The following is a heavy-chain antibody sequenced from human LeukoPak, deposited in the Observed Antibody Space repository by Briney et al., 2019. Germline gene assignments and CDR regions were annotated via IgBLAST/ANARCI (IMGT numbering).Heavy chain of an antibody. J-gene: IGHJ3*02. CDR2: IYTRGST. CDR3: ARGRYCSAVICSGGDAFDI. V-gene: IGHV4-4*07. Sequence: SETLSLTCTVSGGSINNYYWSWIRQPAGKGLEWVGRIYTRGSTNYNPSLKSRVTMSVDTSKNQFSLKLSSVTAADTAVYYCARGRYCSAVICSGGDAFDIWGQGTMVSVSS. CDR1: GGSINNYY. D-gene: IGHD2-15*01.